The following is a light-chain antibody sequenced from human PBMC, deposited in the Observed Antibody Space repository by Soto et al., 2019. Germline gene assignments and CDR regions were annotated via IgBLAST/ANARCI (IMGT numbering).Light chain of an antibody. CDR2: DVS. CDR3: QQRSNWPLT. Sequence: EIVLTQSPATRSLSPGERAILSCRASQSVSNFLAWYQQKPGQAPRLLIFDVSTRATGVPPRFSGSGSGTDFTLTIIGLEPEDFAIYYCQQRSNWPLTFGGGTKVDIK. V-gene: IGKV3-11*01. J-gene: IGKJ4*01. CDR1: QSVSNF.